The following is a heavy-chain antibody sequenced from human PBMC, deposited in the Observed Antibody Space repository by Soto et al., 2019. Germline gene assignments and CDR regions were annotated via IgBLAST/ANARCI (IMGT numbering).Heavy chain of an antibody. CDR1: GGSISSSSYN. J-gene: IGHJ3*02. CDR3: ARFSGNAFDI. Sequence: NPSETLSLTCSVSGGSISSSSYNWDWIRQPPGKGLEWIGTIYYNGDTDYNPSLKSRATISVDASDYQFSLKLSSVTAADTSIYYCARFSGNAFDIWGHGTMVTVSS. CDR2: IYYNGDT. V-gene: IGHV4-39*01.